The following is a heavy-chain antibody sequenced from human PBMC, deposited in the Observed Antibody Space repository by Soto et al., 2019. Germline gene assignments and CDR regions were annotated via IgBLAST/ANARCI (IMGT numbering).Heavy chain of an antibody. CDR3: ARAPSAGDYFDY. Sequence: SETLSLTCAVSGGSISSGGYSWSWIRQPPGKGLEWIGYIYHSGSTYYNPSLKSRVTISVDRSKNQFSLKLSSVTAADTAVYYCARAPSAGDYFDYWGQGTLVTVSS. J-gene: IGHJ4*02. D-gene: IGHD7-27*01. CDR2: IYHSGST. V-gene: IGHV4-30-2*01. CDR1: GGSISSGGYS.